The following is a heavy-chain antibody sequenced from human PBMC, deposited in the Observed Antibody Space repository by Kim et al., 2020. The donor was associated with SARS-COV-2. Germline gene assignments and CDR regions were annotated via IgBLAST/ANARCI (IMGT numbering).Heavy chain of an antibody. Sequence: SETLSLTCAVYGGSFSGYYWSWIRQPPGKGLEWIGEINHSGSTNYNPSLKSRVTISVDTSKNQFSLKLSSVTAADTAVYYCARGRDYYDSSAQARYFDYWGQGTLVTVSS. J-gene: IGHJ4*02. CDR3: ARGRDYYDSSAQARYFDY. CDR2: INHSGST. CDR1: GGSFSGYY. D-gene: IGHD3-22*01. V-gene: IGHV4-34*01.